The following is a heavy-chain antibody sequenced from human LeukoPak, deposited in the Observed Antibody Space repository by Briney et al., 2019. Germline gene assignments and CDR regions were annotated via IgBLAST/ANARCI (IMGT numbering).Heavy chain of an antibody. Sequence: PGGSLRLSCAASGFTFSSYSMNWVRQAPGKGLEWVSSISGSSGYIYYAESVKGRFTISRANAKNSLYLQMNSLRDEDTAVYYCARFGPSDYWGQGTLVTVSS. D-gene: IGHD3-10*01. CDR1: GFTFSSYS. J-gene: IGHJ4*02. V-gene: IGHV3-21*01. CDR3: ARFGPSDY. CDR2: ISGSSGYI.